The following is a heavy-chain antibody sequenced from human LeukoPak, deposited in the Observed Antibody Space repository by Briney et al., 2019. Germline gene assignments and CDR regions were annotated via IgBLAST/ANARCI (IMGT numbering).Heavy chain of an antibody. Sequence: GGSLRLSCAASGFTFSSYGMHWVRQAPGKGLEWVAVIPYDGSNKYYADSVKGRFTISRDNSKNTLYLQMNSLRAEDTAVYYCAKGGSGSYYEDWFDPWGQGTLVTVSS. J-gene: IGHJ5*02. V-gene: IGHV3-30*18. CDR3: AKGGSGSYYEDWFDP. CDR2: IPYDGSNK. D-gene: IGHD3-10*01. CDR1: GFTFSSYG.